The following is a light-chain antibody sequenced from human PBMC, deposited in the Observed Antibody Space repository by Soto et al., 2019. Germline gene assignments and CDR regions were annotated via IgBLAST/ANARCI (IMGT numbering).Light chain of an antibody. Sequence: EIVLTQSQGTVSLSPGETATLSCRASQTVGGGYLAWYQQKPNKAPRLLIYGTTSRATGVPDRFSGGGSGTAFTLSISGLEPEDFALYNCQQYGSSPLTFGGGTTVEIK. J-gene: IGKJ4*01. CDR2: GTT. V-gene: IGKV3-20*01. CDR1: QTVGGGY. CDR3: QQYGSSPLT.